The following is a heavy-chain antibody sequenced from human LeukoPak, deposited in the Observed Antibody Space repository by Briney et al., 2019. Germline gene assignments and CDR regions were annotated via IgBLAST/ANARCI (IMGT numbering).Heavy chain of an antibody. CDR2: MNPNNGNT. CDR3: ARYSSSSGNGDY. Sequence: ASVKVSCKASGYTFTSYDINWVRQATGQGLEWMGWMNPNNGNTNYAQKLQGRVTMTTDTSTSTAYMELRSLRSDDTAVYYCARYSSSSGNGDYWGQGTLVTVSS. D-gene: IGHD6-6*01. J-gene: IGHJ4*02. CDR1: GYTFTSYD. V-gene: IGHV1-18*01.